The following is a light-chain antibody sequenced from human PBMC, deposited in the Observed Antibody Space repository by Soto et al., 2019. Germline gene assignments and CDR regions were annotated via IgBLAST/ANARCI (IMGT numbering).Light chain of an antibody. CDR1: QTVTSNY. Sequence: EIVLTHSPCTLSSSPLERASLSFRASQTVTSNYLAWYQQKPGQAPRLLFFGASIRAPGLPDRFSGGGSGTDFTLTISRLEPEDFAVYYCQQYGSSPGTFGQGTKVDIK. J-gene: IGKJ1*01. CDR3: QQYGSSPGT. V-gene: IGKV3-20*01. CDR2: GAS.